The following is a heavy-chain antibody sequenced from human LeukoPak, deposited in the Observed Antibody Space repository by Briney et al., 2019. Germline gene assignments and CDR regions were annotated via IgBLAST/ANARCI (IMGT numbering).Heavy chain of an antibody. D-gene: IGHD3-9*01. CDR1: GFTVNSYA. J-gene: IGHJ6*03. CDR2: ISSSSSYI. CDR3: ARAGYYDILTGYYLNMDV. V-gene: IGHV3-21*01. Sequence: PGGSLRLSCDASGFTVNSYAMNWVRQAPGKGLEWVSSISSSSSYIYYADSVKGRFTISRDNAKNSLYLQMNSQRAEDTAVYYCARAGYYDILTGYYLNMDVWGKGTTVTVSS.